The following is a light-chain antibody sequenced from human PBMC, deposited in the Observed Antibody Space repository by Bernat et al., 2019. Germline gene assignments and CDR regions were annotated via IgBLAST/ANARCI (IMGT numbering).Light chain of an antibody. CDR1: QAIGIY. CDR3: QHLNNFPIT. Sequence: DIQLTQSPPFLSASVGDRVTITCRVSQAIGIYLDWYQQKPGQAPKLLIYGASTLQTGVPSRFSGSGSGTEFTLTISSLQPEDFATFYCQHLNNFPITFGQGTRLEIK. J-gene: IGKJ5*01. CDR2: GAS. V-gene: IGKV1-9*01.